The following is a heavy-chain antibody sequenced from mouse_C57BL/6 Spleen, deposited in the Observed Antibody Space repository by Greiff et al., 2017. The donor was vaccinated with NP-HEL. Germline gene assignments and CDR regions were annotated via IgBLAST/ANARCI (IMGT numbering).Heavy chain of an antibody. V-gene: IGHV1-82*01. CDR1: GYAFSSSW. D-gene: IGHD3-2*02. J-gene: IGHJ3*01. CDR2: IYPGDGDT. Sequence: VQLQQSGPELVKPGASVKISCKASGYAFSSSWMNWVKQRPGKGLEWIGRIYPGDGDTNYNGKFKGKATLTADKSSSSAYMQLSSLTSEDSAVYFCARKGSSGYAWFAYWGQGTLVTVSA. CDR3: ARKGSSGYAWFAY.